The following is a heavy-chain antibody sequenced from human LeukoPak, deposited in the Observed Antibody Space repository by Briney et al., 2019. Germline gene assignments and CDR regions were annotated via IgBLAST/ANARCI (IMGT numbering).Heavy chain of an antibody. D-gene: IGHD2-2*02. J-gene: IGHJ4*02. CDR1: GYTFTSYG. Sequence: GASVKASCKASGYTFTSYGISWVRQAPGQGLEWMGWISAYNGNTNYAQKLQGRVTMTTDTSTSTAYMELRSLRSDDTAVYYCARGLGYCSSTSCYTYYFDYWGQGTLVTVSS. V-gene: IGHV1-18*01. CDR2: ISAYNGNT. CDR3: ARGLGYCSSTSCYTYYFDY.